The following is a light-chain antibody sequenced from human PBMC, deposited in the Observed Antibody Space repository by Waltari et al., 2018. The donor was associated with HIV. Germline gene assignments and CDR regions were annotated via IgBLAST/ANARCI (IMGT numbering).Light chain of an antibody. V-gene: IGLV2-14*01. CDR3: SSYRSRSTLV. CDR2: EVS. CDR1: SGAVGGYDY. Sequence: QSALTQPASVSGSPGQSITISCTGTSGAVGGYDYVSWYQQHPGNAPKLMIYEVSNRPSGVSDRFSGSKSGNTASLTISGLQAEDEADYYCSSYRSRSTLVFGGGTKLTVL. J-gene: IGLJ2*01.